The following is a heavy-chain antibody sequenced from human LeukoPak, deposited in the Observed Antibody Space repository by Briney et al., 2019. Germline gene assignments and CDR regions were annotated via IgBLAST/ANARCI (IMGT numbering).Heavy chain of an antibody. CDR3: ATLGAYYGGCFDY. V-gene: IGHV3-23*01. CDR1: GFTFSSYA. CDR2: ISGSGGST. J-gene: IGHJ4*02. Sequence: PGGSLRLSCAASGFTFSSYAMSWVRQAPGKGLEWVSAISGSGGSTYYADSVKGRFTISRDNSKNTLYLQMNSLRAEDTAVYYCATLGAYYGGCFDYWGQGTLVTVSS. D-gene: IGHD4-23*01.